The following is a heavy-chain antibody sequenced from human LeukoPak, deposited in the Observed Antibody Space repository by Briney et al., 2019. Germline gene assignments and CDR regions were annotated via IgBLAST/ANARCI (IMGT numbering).Heavy chain of an antibody. J-gene: IGHJ4*02. CDR3: ASTHSLFTAFDS. D-gene: IGHD2-21*02. CDR2: INSDGSST. V-gene: IGHV3-74*01. Sequence: ETGGSLRLSCAASGFTFYNFWMHWVRQAPGKGLVWVSHINSDGSSTRYADSVKGRFSISRDNAKNTLYLQMNSLRAEDTAVYYCASTHSLFTAFDSWGQGTLVTVSS. CDR1: GFTFYNFW.